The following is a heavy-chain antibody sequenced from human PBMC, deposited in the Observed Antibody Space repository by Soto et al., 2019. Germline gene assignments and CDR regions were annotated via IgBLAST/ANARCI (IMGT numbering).Heavy chain of an antibody. CDR2: LNPNSGNT. J-gene: IGHJ5*02. D-gene: IGHD1-20*01. CDR3: ARDHRYNWNDEGWFDP. V-gene: IGHV1-8*01. Sequence: QVQLVQSGAEVKKPGASVKVSCKASGYMFSTYDINWVRQAPGQRLEWMGWLNPNSGNTGYAQKFQGRVTMTRNTSINTAYMEFGNLGSDDTAVYYCARDHRYNWNDEGWFDPWGQGTLVTVSS. CDR1: GYMFSTYD.